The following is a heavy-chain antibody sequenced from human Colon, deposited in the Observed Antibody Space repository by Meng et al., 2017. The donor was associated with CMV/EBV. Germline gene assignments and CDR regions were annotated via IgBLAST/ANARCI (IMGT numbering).Heavy chain of an antibody. Sequence: GGSLRLSCAASGFTFDDYTMNWVRHAPGKGLEWVALVSWDGGSTRYADSVTGRFTISRDNSNNLLVLQLNSLRSDDSALYYCAKGTAATTVPDFDSWGQGTLVTVSS. CDR2: VSWDGGST. V-gene: IGHV3-43*01. CDR1: GFTFDDYT. J-gene: IGHJ4*02. CDR3: AKGTAATTVPDFDS. D-gene: IGHD4-17*01.